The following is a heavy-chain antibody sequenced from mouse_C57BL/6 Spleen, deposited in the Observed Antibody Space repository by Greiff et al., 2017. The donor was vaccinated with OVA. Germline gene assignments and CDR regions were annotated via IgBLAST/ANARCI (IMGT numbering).Heavy chain of an antibody. CDR1: GYTFTSYW. CDR2: IDPSDSYT. CDR3: ARRGDSSGYFDY. D-gene: IGHD3-2*02. V-gene: IGHV1-59*01. Sequence: VQLQQPGAELVRPGTSVKLSCKASGYTFTSYWMHWVKQRPGQGLEWIGVIDPSDSYTNYNQKFKGKATLTVDTSSSTAYMQLSSLTSEDSAVYYCARRGDSSGYFDYWGQGTTLTVSS. J-gene: IGHJ2*01.